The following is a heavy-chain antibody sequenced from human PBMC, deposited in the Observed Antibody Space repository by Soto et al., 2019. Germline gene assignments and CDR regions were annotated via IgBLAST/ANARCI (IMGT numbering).Heavy chain of an antibody. CDR3: AWGDSVTTAYYGMDV. CDR2: TIPIFGTA. V-gene: IGHV1-69*01. D-gene: IGHD4-17*01. J-gene: IGHJ6*02. CDR1: GGTFSSYA. Sequence: QVQLVQSGAEVKKPGSSVKVSCKASGGTFSSYAISWVRQAPGQGLASMGGTIPIFGTANYAQKFQGRVTITADESTSTGCMEGSSLSSVDRAVYLCAWGDSVTTAYYGMDVWGQGNTVNGSS.